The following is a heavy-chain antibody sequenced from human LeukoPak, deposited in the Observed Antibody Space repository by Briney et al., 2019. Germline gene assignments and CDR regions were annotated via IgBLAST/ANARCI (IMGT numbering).Heavy chain of an antibody. J-gene: IGHJ4*02. CDR1: GFTVGDYA. CDR3: TRDRSGTLSMG. Sequence: GRSLRLSCTATGFTVGDYAISWVRQPPGKGLEWVGFIRGQVYAGTTEYAASVKGRFTISRDDAKSIAYLQRNSLKTEDTAVYYCTRDRSGTLSMGGGQGTLVTVSS. D-gene: IGHD1-1*01. CDR2: IRGQVYAGTT. V-gene: IGHV3-49*04.